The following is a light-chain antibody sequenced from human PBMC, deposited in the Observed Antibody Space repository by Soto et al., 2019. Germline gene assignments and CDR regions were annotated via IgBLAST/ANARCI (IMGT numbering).Light chain of an antibody. CDR3: QQYSHWPIT. CDR1: QSVSSY. Sequence: EIVLTQSPVTLSLSPGERATLSCRASQSVSSYLAWYQQKPGQAPRLLIYDASNRATGIPDRFSGSGSGTDFTHTVSSLEPEDFAVYYCQQYSHWPITFGQGTRLEIK. CDR2: DAS. J-gene: IGKJ5*01. V-gene: IGKV3-11*01.